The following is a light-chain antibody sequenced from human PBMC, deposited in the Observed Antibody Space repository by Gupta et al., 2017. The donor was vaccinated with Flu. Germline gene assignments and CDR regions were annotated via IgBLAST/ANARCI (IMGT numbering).Light chain of an antibody. Sequence: PSTLSASVGERVTITCRASQSISDWLAWYQQKPGRAPRLLIYQASTLQNGVPSRFSGSGSGTEFTLTINSLQPDDFATYHCQQGESFPLTFGGGTKVVIK. CDR3: QQGESFPLT. J-gene: IGKJ4*01. CDR1: QSISDW. CDR2: QAS. V-gene: IGKV1-5*03.